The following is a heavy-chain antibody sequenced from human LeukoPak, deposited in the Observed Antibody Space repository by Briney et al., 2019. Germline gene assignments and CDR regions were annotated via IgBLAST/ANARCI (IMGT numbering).Heavy chain of an antibody. CDR2: ISSDGSSK. D-gene: IGHD2/OR15-2a*01. CDR3: ARGENSKTYPVSGY. J-gene: IGHJ4*02. Sequence: GKSLRLSCAASGFTFSCYGMHWVRQAPGKGLEWVAVISSDGSSKYYIDSVKGRFTISRDNSKNTLFLQMNSLRAEDTAVYYCARGENSKTYPVSGYWGQGTLVTVSS. CDR1: GFTFSCYG. V-gene: IGHV3-30*03.